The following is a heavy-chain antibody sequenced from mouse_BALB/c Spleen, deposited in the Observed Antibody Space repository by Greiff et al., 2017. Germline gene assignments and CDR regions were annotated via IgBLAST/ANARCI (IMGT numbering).Heavy chain of an antibody. Sequence: VQLKESGAELVKPGASVKLSCTASGFNIKDTYMHWVKQRPEQGLEWIGRIDPANGNTKYDPKFQGKATITADTSSNTAYLQLSSLTSEDTAVYYCARNHYGSSYDWYFDVWGAGTTVTVSS. J-gene: IGHJ1*01. CDR3: ARNHYGSSYDWYFDV. CDR2: IDPANGNT. D-gene: IGHD1-1*01. CDR1: GFNIKDTY. V-gene: IGHV14-3*02.